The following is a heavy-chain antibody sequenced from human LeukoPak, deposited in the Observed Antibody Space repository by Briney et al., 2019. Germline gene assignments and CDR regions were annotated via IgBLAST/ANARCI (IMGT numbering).Heavy chain of an antibody. Sequence: PGRSLRLSCAASGFSFSSYGMHWVRQAPGKGLEWVAVIWYDGSNKYYADSVKGRFTISRDNSKNTLYLQMNSLRAEDTAVYYCARDAPSICYVFPHLDYWGQGTLVTVSS. J-gene: IGHJ4*02. D-gene: IGHD2-15*01. CDR2: IWYDGSNK. V-gene: IGHV3-33*01. CDR1: GFSFSSYG. CDR3: ARDAPSICYVFPHLDY.